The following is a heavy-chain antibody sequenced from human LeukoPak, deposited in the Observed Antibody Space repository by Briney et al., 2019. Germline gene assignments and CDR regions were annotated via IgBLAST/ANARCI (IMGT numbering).Heavy chain of an antibody. J-gene: IGHJ4*02. D-gene: IGHD3-22*01. CDR2: IYDSGST. V-gene: IGHV4-39*01. Sequence: SETLSLTCTVSGGSIRSSYYYWGWIRQPPGKGLEWIGSIYDSGSTYYNPSLKSRVTISVDTSKNQFSLKLNSVTAADTAVYYCARHVGSSGYAHDYYFDYWGQGTLVTVSS. CDR1: GGSIRSSYYY. CDR3: ARHVGSSGYAHDYYFDY.